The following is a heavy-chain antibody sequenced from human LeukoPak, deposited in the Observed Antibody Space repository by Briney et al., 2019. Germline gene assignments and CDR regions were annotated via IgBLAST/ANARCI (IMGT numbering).Heavy chain of an antibody. CDR3: ARPQGPSYYDSSGPLDY. V-gene: IGHV1-8*01. CDR1: GYTFTSYD. D-gene: IGHD3-22*01. J-gene: IGHJ4*02. Sequence: ASVTVSCKASGYTFTSYDINWVRQAAGQGVEGMGWMNPNRGNKGYAQKFQGRVTMTRNTSISTAYMELSSLRSEDTAVYYCARPQGPSYYDSSGPLDYWGQGTLVTVSS. CDR2: MNPNRGNK.